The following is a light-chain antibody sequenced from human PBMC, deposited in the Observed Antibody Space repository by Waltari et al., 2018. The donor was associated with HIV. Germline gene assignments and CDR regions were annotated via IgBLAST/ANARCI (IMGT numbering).Light chain of an antibody. Sequence: EIVLTQSPATLSVSPGERATLSCRASQSVDSNIAWFQQKPGQAPRLLIYAASTRATAVPARFSGSGSVTEFTLTISNLQSEDFAIYYCQQYNDWQPYTFGQGPSVEIK. CDR1: QSVDSN. CDR3: QQYNDWQPYT. CDR2: AAS. V-gene: IGKV3-15*01. J-gene: IGKJ2*01.